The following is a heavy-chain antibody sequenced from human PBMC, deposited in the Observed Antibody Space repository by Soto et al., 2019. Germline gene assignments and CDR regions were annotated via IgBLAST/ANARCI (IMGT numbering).Heavy chain of an antibody. J-gene: IGHJ6*02. Sequence: SVKVSCKASGYTFTGYYMHWVRQAPGQGLEWMGWINPNSGGTNYAQKFQGWVTMTRDTSTNTVYMELNSLTSEDTAVYYCARDTFIVKINYYYCYRMYVWGRGNTVTV. CDR1: GYTFTGYY. V-gene: IGHV1-2*04. CDR2: INPNSGGT. D-gene: IGHD2-21*01. CDR3: ARDTFIVKINYYYCYRMYV.